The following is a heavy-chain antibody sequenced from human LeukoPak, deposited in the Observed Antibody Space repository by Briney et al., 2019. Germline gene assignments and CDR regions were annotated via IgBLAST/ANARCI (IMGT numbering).Heavy chain of an antibody. V-gene: IGHV4-61*02. J-gene: IGHJ3*02. CDR1: GDSISSGDYY. Sequence: SSETLSLTCTVSGDSISSGDYYGSWIRQPAGKGLEWIGRISSSGSTNYNPSLKSRVTISVDTSKNQFSLKLSSVTAADTAVYYCARALRNYYDSSGYHDAFDIWGQGTMVTVSS. CDR3: ARALRNYYDSSGYHDAFDI. CDR2: ISSSGST. D-gene: IGHD3-22*01.